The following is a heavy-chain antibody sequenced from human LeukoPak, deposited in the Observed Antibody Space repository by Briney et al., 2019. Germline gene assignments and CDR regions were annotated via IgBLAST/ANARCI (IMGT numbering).Heavy chain of an antibody. D-gene: IGHD3-10*01. V-gene: IGHV3-7*01. Sequence: PGGSLRLSCAASGFTFSSYWMSWVRQAPGKGLEWVANIKQDGSEKYYVDSVKGRFTISRDNAKNSLYLQMNSLGAEDTAVYYCASGQYYYGSGSYYKRSKVDDYWGQGTLVTVSS. CDR2: IKQDGSEK. J-gene: IGHJ4*02. CDR3: ASGQYYYGSGSYYKRSKVDDY. CDR1: GFTFSSYW.